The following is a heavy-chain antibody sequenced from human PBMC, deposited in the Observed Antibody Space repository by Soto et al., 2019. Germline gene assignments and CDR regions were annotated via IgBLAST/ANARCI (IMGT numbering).Heavy chain of an antibody. V-gene: IGHV1-69*02. CDR2: IIPILGIA. CDR3: ARSPDILTGPTPFDP. CDR1: GGTFSSYT. Sequence: GASVKVSCKASGGTFSSYTISWVRQAPGQGLEWMGRIIPILGIANYAQKFQGRVTITADKSTSTAYMELSSLRSEDTAVYYCARSPDILTGPTPFDPWGQGTLVTVSS. D-gene: IGHD3-9*01. J-gene: IGHJ5*02.